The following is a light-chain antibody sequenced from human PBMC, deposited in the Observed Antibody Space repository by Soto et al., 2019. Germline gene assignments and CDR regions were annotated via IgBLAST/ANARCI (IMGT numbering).Light chain of an antibody. J-gene: IGKJ1*01. V-gene: IGKV3-20*01. Sequence: EIVSAASPGTLSLSPVERATLSCRASQSVVRCYLAWYQQKPGQAPRLLCDGTSTRATGIPARLSGRVSGADFTLTTSRLEPEDFAVYYCQQYGSSLTWTFGQGTKVDIK. CDR3: QQYGSSLTWT. CDR1: QSVVRCY. CDR2: GTS.